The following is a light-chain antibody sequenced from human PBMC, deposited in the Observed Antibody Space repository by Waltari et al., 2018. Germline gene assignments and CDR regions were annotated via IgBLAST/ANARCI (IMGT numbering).Light chain of an antibody. Sequence: YELTQPPSVSVAPGKTAKISCGGHDIREKTVPWYQQKPGQAPVLVIYDDTVRPSGIPKRFSASDTATLTIARVEAGDEAVYYCQVWDGDSDHPVFGGGTKLTVL. CDR2: DDT. CDR3: QVWDGDSDHPV. V-gene: IGLV3-21*03. CDR1: DIREKT. J-gene: IGLJ2*01.